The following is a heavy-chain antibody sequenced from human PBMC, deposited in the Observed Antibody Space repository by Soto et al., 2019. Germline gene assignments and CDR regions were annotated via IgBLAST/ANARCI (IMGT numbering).Heavy chain of an antibody. CDR2: INHSGST. CDR1: GGSFSGYY. J-gene: IGHJ6*03. D-gene: IGHD6-19*01. CDR3: ARGRVAVYYYYYYMDV. Sequence: SETLSLTCAVYGGSFSGYYWSWIRQPPGKGLEWIGEINHSGSTNYNPSLKSRVTISVDTSKNQFSLKLSSVTAADTAVYYCARGRVAVYYYYYYMDVWGKGTTVT. V-gene: IGHV4-34*01.